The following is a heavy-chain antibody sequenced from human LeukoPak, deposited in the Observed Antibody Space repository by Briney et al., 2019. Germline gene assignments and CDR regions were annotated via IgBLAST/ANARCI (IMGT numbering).Heavy chain of an antibody. CDR2: ISWFCGSI. J-gene: IGHJ6*02. D-gene: IGHD4-17*01. V-gene: IGHV3-9*01. CDR3: AKSAVSGDYPYYYYYGMDV. CDR1: GFTLSRYE. Sequence: TGGSLSLSRAASGFTLSRYEMNGVGQAPGKGLEWVSGISWFCGSIGYADSVKGRFTISRDNAKNSLYLQMNSLRAEDTALYYCAKSAVSGDYPYYYYYGMDVWGQGTTVTVSS.